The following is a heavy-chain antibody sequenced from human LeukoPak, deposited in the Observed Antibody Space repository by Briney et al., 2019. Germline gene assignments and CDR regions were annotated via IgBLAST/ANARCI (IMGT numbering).Heavy chain of an antibody. CDR2: INPSGGST. CDR3: ARDSLRAVWFGEAAYGMDV. D-gene: IGHD3-10*01. Sequence: ASVKVSCKASGYTFTSYGISWVRQAPGQGLEWMGIINPSGGSTNYAQKFQVRVTMTRDTSTSTVYMELSSLRSEDTAVYYCARDSLRAVWFGEAAYGMDVWGQGTPVTVSS. CDR1: GYTFTSYG. J-gene: IGHJ6*02. V-gene: IGHV1-46*01.